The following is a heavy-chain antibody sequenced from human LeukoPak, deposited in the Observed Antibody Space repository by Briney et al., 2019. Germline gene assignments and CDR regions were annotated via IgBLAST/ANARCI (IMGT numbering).Heavy chain of an antibody. V-gene: IGHV1-2*02. CDR2: INPHTGDT. CDR3: ARGEAPENK. Sequence: ASVKVSCKASGYTFTGYYIHWVRQAPGQGLEWLGWINPHTGDTYHAQKFQGRVTMTSDASVNTAYMQLSRLKSDDTAIYYCARGEAPENKWGQGTLVTVSS. CDR1: GYTFTGYY. D-gene: IGHD1/OR15-1a*01. J-gene: IGHJ4*02.